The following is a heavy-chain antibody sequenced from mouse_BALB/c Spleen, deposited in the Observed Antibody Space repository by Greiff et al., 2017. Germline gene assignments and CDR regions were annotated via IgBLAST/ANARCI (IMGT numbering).Heavy chain of an antibody. D-gene: IGHD2-3*01. Sequence: EVNVVESGGGLVQPGGSLRLSCATSGFTFTDYYMSWVRQPPGKALEWLGFIRNKANGYTTEYSASVKGRFTISRDNSQIILYLQMNTLRAEDSATYYCARDNDGYYEGYFDVWGAGTTVTVSS. CDR3: ARDNDGYYEGYFDV. CDR1: GFTFTDYY. CDR2: IRNKANGYTT. V-gene: IGHV7-3*02. J-gene: IGHJ1*01.